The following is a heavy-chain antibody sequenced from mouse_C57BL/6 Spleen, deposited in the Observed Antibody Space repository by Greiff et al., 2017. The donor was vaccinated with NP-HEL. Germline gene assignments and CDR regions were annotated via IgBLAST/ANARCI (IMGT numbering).Heavy chain of an antibody. CDR2: INPNNGGT. CDR3: ARIYYYGSSLFDY. Sequence: EVKLVESGPELVKPGASVKMSCKASGYTFTDYNMHWVKQSHGKSLEWIGYINPNNGGTSYNQKFKGKATLTVNKSSSTAYMELRSLTSEDSAVYYCARIYYYGSSLFDYWGQGTTLTVSS. D-gene: IGHD1-1*01. V-gene: IGHV1-22*01. CDR1: GYTFTDYN. J-gene: IGHJ2*01.